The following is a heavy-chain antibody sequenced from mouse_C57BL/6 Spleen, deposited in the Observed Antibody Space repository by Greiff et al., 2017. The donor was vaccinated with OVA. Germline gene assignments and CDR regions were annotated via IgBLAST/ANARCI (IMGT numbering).Heavy chain of an antibody. J-gene: IGHJ4*01. CDR1: GYTFTSYW. V-gene: IGHV1-59*01. D-gene: IGHD3-1*01. Sequence: QVQLQQPGAELVRPGTSVKLSCKASGYTFTSYWMHWVKQRPGQGLEWIGVIDPSDSYTNYNQKFKGKATLTVDTSSSTAYMQLSSLTSEDSAVYYCARREGYVNYAMDYWGQGTSVTVSS. CDR3: ARREGYVNYAMDY. CDR2: IDPSDSYT.